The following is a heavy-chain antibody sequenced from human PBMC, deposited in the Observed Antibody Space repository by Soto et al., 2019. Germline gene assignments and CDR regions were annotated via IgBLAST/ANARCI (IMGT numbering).Heavy chain of an antibody. CDR1: GGSISSSNW. CDR3: ARTPGDGYTGYYFDY. CDR2: IYHSGST. J-gene: IGHJ4*02. Sequence: QVQLQESGPGLVKPSGTLSLTCAVSGGSISSSNWWSWVRQPPGKGLEWIGEIYHSGSTNYNPSLKSRVTISVDNSKNPFSLKLSSVTAADTAVYSCARTPGDGYTGYYFDYWGQGTLVTVSS. V-gene: IGHV4-4*02. D-gene: IGHD5-18*01.